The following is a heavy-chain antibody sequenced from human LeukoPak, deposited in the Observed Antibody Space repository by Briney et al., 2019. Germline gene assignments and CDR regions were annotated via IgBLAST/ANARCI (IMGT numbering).Heavy chain of an antibody. CDR2: IKQDGSEK. CDR3: ARTWIQLWSRSADAFDI. V-gene: IGHV3-7*01. D-gene: IGHD5-18*01. J-gene: IGHJ3*02. Sequence: PGGSLRLSCAASGFTFSSYWMSWVRQAPGKGLEWVANIKQDGSEKYYVDSVKGRFTISRDNAKNSLYLQMNSLRAEDTAVYYCARTWIQLWSRSADAFDIWGQGTMVTVSS. CDR1: GFTFSSYW.